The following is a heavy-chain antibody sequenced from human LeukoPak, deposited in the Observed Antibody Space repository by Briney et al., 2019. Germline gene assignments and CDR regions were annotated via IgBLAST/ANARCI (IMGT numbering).Heavy chain of an antibody. CDR2: IHYSGST. V-gene: IGHV4-59*08. J-gene: IGHJ4*02. D-gene: IGHD4-23*01. CDR3: ASFDYGGNSPYFDY. CDR1: GGSISSYY. Sequence: SETLSLTCTVSGGSISSYYWSWIRQPPGKGLEWIGYIHYSGSTNYNPSLQSRVTMSVDTSKHQFSLKLSSVTAADTAVYYCASFDYGGNSPYFDYWGQGTLVTVSS.